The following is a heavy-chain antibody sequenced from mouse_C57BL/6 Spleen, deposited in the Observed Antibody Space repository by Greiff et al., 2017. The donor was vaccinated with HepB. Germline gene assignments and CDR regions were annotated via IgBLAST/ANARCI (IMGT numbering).Heavy chain of an antibody. V-gene: IGHV1-69*01. D-gene: IGHD1-1*01. J-gene: IGHJ3*01. CDR3: ARSYYGGFAY. CDR1: GYTFTSYW. CDR2: IDPSDSYT. Sequence: VQLQQPGAELVMPGASVKLSCKASGYTFTSYWMHWVKQRPGQGLEWIGEIDPSDSYTNYNQKFKGKSTLTVDKSSSTAYMQLSSLTSEDSAVYYCARSYYGGFAYWGQGTLVTVSA.